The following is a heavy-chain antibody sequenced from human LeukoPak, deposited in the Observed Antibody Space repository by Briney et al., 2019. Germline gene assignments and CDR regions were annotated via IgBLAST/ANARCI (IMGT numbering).Heavy chain of an antibody. V-gene: IGHV3-23*01. CDR3: AKGVLGYCSGGTCYLDY. CDR2: ISASGGST. Sequence: GGSLRLSCAASGFTFSIYAMSWVCQAPGKGLEWVSAISASGGSTYYADSVKGRFTISRDNSKNTLYLQMNSLRAEDTAVYYCAKGVLGYCSGGTCYLDYWGQGTLVTVSS. CDR1: GFTFSIYA. D-gene: IGHD2-15*01. J-gene: IGHJ4*02.